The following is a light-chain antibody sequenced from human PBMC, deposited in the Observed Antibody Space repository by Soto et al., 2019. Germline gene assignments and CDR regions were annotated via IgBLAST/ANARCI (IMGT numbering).Light chain of an antibody. Sequence: HFALTQPPSVSGSPGQSVTISCTGTSSDVGKYDRVSWYQQPPGTAPKLIIYEVTNRPSGVPARFSGSKSGNTASLTISGLQAEDEADYYCSSYTSTSRYVFGAGTKVTVL. CDR2: EVT. CDR1: SSDVGKYDR. V-gene: IGLV2-18*02. CDR3: SSYTSTSRYV. J-gene: IGLJ1*01.